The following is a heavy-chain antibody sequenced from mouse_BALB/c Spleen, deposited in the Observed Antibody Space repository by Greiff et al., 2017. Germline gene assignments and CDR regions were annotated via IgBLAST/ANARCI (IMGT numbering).Heavy chain of an antibody. CDR3: ARPSYYYGSSYPNWYFDV. D-gene: IGHD1-1*01. CDR2: INPYNDGT. J-gene: IGHJ1*01. CDR1: GYTFTSYV. V-gene: IGHV1-14*01. Sequence: EVQLQQSGPELVKPGASVKMSCKASGYTFTSYVMHWVKQKPGQGLEWIGYINPYNDGTKYNEKFKGKATLTSDKSSSTAYMELSSLTSEDSAVYYCARPSYYYGSSYPNWYFDVWGAGTTVTGSS.